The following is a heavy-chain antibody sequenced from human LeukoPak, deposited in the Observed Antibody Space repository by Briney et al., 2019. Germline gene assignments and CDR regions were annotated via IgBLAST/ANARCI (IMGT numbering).Heavy chain of an antibody. CDR3: ARDGLGLYGSGSYYEAGFDP. J-gene: IGHJ5*02. CDR2: ISYDGSNK. D-gene: IGHD3-10*01. Sequence: GGSLRLSCAASGFTFSSYAMHWVRQAPGKGLEWVAVISYDGSNKYYADSVKGRFTISRDNSKNTLYLQMNSLRAEDTAVYYCARDGLGLYGSGSYYEAGFDPWGQGTLVTVSS. V-gene: IGHV3-30*04. CDR1: GFTFSSYA.